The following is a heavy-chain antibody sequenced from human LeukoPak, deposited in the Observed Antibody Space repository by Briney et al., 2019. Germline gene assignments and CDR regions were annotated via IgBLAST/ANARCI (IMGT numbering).Heavy chain of an antibody. CDR3: ARDSA. CDR2: ISYDGSNK. CDR1: GFTFSSYA. Sequence: GRSLRLSCAASGFTFSSYAMHWVRQAPGKGLEWVAVISYDGSNKYYADSVKGRFTISRDNSKNTLYLQMNSLRSEDTAIYYCARDSAWGQGTLVTVSS. V-gene: IGHV3-30-3*01. J-gene: IGHJ5*02.